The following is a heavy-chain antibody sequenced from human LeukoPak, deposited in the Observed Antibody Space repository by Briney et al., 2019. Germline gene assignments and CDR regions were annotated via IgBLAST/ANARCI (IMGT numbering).Heavy chain of an antibody. CDR2: ITGGGDTT. Sequence: GGSLRLSCAVSGFTFSSYAMTWVRQAPGKGLEWVSSITGGGDTTYYADSVRGRFTISRDNSKNTLSLQTNSLRAEDTAVYYCAKQRSEVVVAATNYWGQGTLVTVSS. V-gene: IGHV3-23*01. CDR3: AKQRSEVVVAATNY. D-gene: IGHD2-15*01. CDR1: GFTFSSYA. J-gene: IGHJ4*02.